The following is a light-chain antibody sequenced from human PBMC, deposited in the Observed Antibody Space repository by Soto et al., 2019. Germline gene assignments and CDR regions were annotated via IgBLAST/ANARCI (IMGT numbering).Light chain of an antibody. V-gene: IGKV1-5*03. J-gene: IGKJ1*01. Sequence: DIQMTQSPSTLSASVGDRVTITFRASQSVNRWLAWYQQKPGTAPRLLIYKASSLDSGVPSRFSGSGSGTEFTLTISSLQHDDFANYYCQQYNNYYPWTFGQGTKVDIK. CDR2: KAS. CDR1: QSVNRW. CDR3: QQYNNYYPWT.